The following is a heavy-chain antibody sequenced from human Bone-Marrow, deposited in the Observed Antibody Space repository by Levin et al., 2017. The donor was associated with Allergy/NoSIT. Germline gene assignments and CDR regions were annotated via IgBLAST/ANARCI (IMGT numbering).Heavy chain of an antibody. CDR2: ISSSSSYT. CDR1: GFTFSDYY. J-gene: IGHJ6*02. D-gene: IGHD2-21*02. Sequence: GGSLRLSCAASGFTFSDYYMSWIRQAPGKGLEWVSYISSSSSYTNYADSVKGRFTISRDNAKNSLYLQMNSLRAEDTAVYYCAGNCGGDCPYYYYYGMDVWGQGTTVTVSS. CDR3: AGNCGGDCPYYYYYGMDV. V-gene: IGHV3-11*03.